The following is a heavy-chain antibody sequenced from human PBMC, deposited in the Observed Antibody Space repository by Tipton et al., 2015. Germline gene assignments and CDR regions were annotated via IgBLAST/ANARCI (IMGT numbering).Heavy chain of an antibody. CDR3: ATSSTRRTYGMDV. D-gene: IGHD2-2*01. V-gene: IGHV1-8*01. CDR2: MHPNSGNT. CDR1: GYTFTSYD. Sequence: QVQLVQSGAEVKKPGASVKVSCKASGYTFTSYDINWVRQATGQGLEWMGWMHPNSGNTGYAQKFQGRVIMTRNTSISTVYMELRSLRSENTAVYYCATSSTRRTYGMDVWGQGTTVTVSS. J-gene: IGHJ6*02.